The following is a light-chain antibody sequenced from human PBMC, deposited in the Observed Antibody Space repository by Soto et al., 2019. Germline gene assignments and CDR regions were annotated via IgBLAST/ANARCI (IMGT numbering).Light chain of an antibody. J-gene: IGKJ2*01. Sequence: EIVMTQSPASLSVSPGDGATLSCRASQTVASNFAWYQQKPGQGPRLLIHGASTRAAGVPARYSGSGSGTDFTITISSRQSEDFAVYYCQQYRNWPPQYTCREGPKLQIK. CDR2: GAS. V-gene: IGKV3-15*01. CDR1: QTVASN. CDR3: QQYRNWPPQYT.